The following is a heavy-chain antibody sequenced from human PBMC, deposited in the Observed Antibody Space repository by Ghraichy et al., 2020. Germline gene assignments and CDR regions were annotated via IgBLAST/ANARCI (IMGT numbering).Heavy chain of an antibody. V-gene: IGHV3-30*18. CDR3: AKDLSYYYDSSGYYSPDY. CDR2: ISYDGSNK. CDR1: GFTFSSYG. J-gene: IGHJ4*02. D-gene: IGHD3-22*01. Sequence: GSLRLSCAASGFTFSSYGMHWVRQAPGKGLEWVAVISYDGSNKYYADSVKGRFTISRDNSKNTLYLQMNSLRAEDTAVYYCAKDLSYYYDSSGYYSPDYWGQGTLVTVSS.